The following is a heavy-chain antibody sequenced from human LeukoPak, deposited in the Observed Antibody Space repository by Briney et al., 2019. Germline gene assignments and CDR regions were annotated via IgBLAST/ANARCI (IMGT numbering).Heavy chain of an antibody. Sequence: PGGSLRLSCAASGFTFSSNYMSWVRQAPGKGLEWVSSISSSSSYIYYADSVKGRFTISRDNAKNSLYLQMNSLRVEDTAVYYCARVLTTVTTMAMDVWGKGTTVTVSS. CDR1: GFTFSSNY. CDR2: ISSSSSYI. CDR3: ARVLTTVTTMAMDV. V-gene: IGHV3-21*01. D-gene: IGHD4-11*01. J-gene: IGHJ6*04.